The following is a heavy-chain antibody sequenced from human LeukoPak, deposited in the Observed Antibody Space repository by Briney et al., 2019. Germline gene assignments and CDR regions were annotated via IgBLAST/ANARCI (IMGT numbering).Heavy chain of an antibody. CDR1: GGSFSGYY. V-gene: IGHV4-34*01. Sequence: SETLSLTCAVYGGSFSGYYWSWIRQPPGKWLEWIGEINHSGSTNYNPSLKSRVTISVATSTNQFSLKLSSVTAADTAVYYCARVRRLYDILTGYMVRGVMSDYWGQGTLVTVSS. CDR3: ARVRRLYDILTGYMVRGVMSDY. D-gene: IGHD3-9*01. J-gene: IGHJ4*02. CDR2: INHSGST.